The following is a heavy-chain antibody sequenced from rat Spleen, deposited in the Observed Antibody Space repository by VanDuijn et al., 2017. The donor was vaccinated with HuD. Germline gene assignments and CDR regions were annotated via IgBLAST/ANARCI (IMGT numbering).Heavy chain of an antibody. CDR1: GFTFSDYY. Sequence: EVQLVESDGGLVQPGRSLKLSCAASGFTFSDYYMAWVRPAPTKGLVWVATISYDGSSTYYRDSVKGRFTIFRDNVKSTLYLQMDSLRSEDTATYYCARLPYPGITREDWYFDFWGPGTMVTVSS. CDR3: ARLPYPGITREDWYFDF. V-gene: IGHV5-29*01. J-gene: IGHJ1*01. CDR2: ISYDGSST. D-gene: IGHD1-4*01.